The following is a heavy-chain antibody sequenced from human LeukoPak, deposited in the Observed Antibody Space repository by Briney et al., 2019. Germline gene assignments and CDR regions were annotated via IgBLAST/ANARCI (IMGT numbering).Heavy chain of an antibody. Sequence: SETLSLTCTVSGGSISGYYWSWIRQPAGKGLEWIGRIYTSGSTNYNPSLKSRVTMSVDTSKNQFSLKLSSVTAADTAVYYCARGGGIAAAGHIDYWGQGTLVTVSS. V-gene: IGHV4-4*07. D-gene: IGHD6-13*01. CDR1: GGSISGYY. CDR2: IYTSGST. J-gene: IGHJ4*02. CDR3: ARGGGIAAAGHIDY.